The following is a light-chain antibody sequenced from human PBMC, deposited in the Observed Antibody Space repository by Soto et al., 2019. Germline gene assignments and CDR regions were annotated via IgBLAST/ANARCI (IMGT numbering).Light chain of an antibody. CDR3: CSYAGSNTYV. Sequence: LTQPASVSGSPGQSITISCTGTSSDVGSYNLVSWYQQHPGKAPKLMIYEASKRSSGVSNRLSDSKSGNTASLTISGLQAEDEADYYCCSYAGSNTYVFGTGTKVTVL. CDR2: EAS. V-gene: IGLV2-23*01. CDR1: SSDVGSYNL. J-gene: IGLJ1*01.